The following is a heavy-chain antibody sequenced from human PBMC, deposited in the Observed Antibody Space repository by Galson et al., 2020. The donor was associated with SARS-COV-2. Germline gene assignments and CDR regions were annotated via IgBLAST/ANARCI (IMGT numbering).Heavy chain of an antibody. V-gene: IGHV4-34*01. D-gene: IGHD3-10*01. CDR1: GGSFSGYY. CDR3: AGGDLHGLGSYLAY. CDR2: SNPSGST. J-gene: IGHJ4*02. Sequence: SETLSLTCAVYGGSFSGYYWSWIRQPPGEALEWIGESNPSGSTNYNPSLKSRVTISVDTSKNQFSLKLHSVTAADTAVYYCAGGDLHGLGSYLAYWGQGTLVTVSS.